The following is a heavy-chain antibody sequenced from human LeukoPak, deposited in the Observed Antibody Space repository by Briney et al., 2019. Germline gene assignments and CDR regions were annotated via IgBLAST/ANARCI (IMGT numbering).Heavy chain of an antibody. J-gene: IGHJ6*03. CDR1: GYTFTSYG. CDR3: ARSSYYDSSGYTNYYYYYYMDV. V-gene: IGHV1-18*01. Sequence: ASVKVSCKASGYTFTSYGISWVRQAPGQGLECMGWISAYNGNTNYAQKLQGRVTMTTDTSTSTAYMELRSLRSDDAAVYYCARSSYYDSSGYTNYYYYYYMDVWGKGTTVTVSS. D-gene: IGHD3-22*01. CDR2: ISAYNGNT.